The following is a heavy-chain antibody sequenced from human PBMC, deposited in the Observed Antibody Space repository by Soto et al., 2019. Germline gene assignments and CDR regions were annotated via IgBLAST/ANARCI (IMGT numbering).Heavy chain of an antibody. CDR3: ARSGVRAAGNQVYTFDI. CDR1: GYTFTSHA. Sequence: QVQLVQSGAEVKKPGASVKVSCKASGYTFTSHAMHWVRQAPGQRLEWMGWINAGNGNTKYSQNFKGRVTISRDTSASTAYMDLSSLRSEDTAVYYCARSGVRAAGNQVYTFDIWGQGTMVTVSS. CDR2: INAGNGNT. D-gene: IGHD2-15*01. V-gene: IGHV1-3*01. J-gene: IGHJ3*02.